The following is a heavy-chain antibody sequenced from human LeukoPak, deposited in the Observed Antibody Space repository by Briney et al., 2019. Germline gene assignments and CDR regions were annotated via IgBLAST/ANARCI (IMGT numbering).Heavy chain of an antibody. CDR3: ASRTIAAAGWGDDAFDI. CDR1: GGSISSGSYY. Sequence: SQTLSLTCTVSGGSISSGSYYWSWIRQPAGKGLEWIGRIYTSGSTNYNPSLKSRVTISVDTSKNQFSLKLSSVTAADTAVYYCASRTIAAAGWGDDAFDIWGQGTMVTVSS. V-gene: IGHV4-61*02. D-gene: IGHD6-13*01. J-gene: IGHJ3*02. CDR2: IYTSGST.